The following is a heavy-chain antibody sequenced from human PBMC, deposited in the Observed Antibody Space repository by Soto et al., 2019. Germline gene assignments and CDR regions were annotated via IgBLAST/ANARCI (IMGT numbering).Heavy chain of an antibody. D-gene: IGHD2-15*01. CDR1: GGSISSNNYY. CDR2: IYYSGDT. Sequence: QLQLLESGPGLVKPSESLSLTCTVSGGSISSNNYYCGWIRQPPGKGLVWIGSIYYSGDTYYYPALESRGTMSVYMSKSQFCLKHTSVHAAETSVYSCARHPFYTVPTVYATPYFNYWGQGIVVTASS. J-gene: IGHJ4*02. CDR3: ARHPFYTVPTVYATPYFNY. V-gene: IGHV4-39*01.